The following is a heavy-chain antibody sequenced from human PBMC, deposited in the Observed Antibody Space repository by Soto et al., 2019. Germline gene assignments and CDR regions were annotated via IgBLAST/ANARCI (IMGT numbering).Heavy chain of an antibody. CDR3: ARGGGVGVAGSAAFDM. CDR2: INPATGAA. Sequence: QLHLVQSGAVVKKPGASVTVSCSASGYPVTAYYIHWVRQAPGRGLEWMGGINPATGAAKYTQAFRGWVTRTRDTSAGTVFMELGGLTSGGTAGFYWARGGGVGVAGSAAFDMWGQGTLVTVSS. D-gene: IGHD3-3*01. CDR1: GYPVTAYY. V-gene: IGHV1-2*04. J-gene: IGHJ3*02.